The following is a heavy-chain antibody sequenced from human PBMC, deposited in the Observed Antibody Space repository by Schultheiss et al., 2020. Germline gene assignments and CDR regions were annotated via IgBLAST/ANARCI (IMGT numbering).Heavy chain of an antibody. Sequence: GGSLRLSCAASGFTFSSYEMNWVRQAPGKGLEWVSYISSSSSTIYYADSVKGRFTISRDNAKNSLYLQMNSLRAEDTAVYYCARDTGITIFGVVYNWFDPWGQGTTVTVSS. CDR2: ISSSSSTI. J-gene: IGHJ5*01. D-gene: IGHD3-3*01. CDR3: ARDTGITIFGVVYNWFDP. V-gene: IGHV3-48*01. CDR1: GFTFSSYE.